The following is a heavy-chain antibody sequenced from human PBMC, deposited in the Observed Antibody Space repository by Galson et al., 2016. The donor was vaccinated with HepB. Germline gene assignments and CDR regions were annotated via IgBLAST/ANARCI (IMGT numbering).Heavy chain of an antibody. CDR3: ATGPSSTAAIRDY. CDR2: IYSGGRT. Sequence: SLRLSCAASGFTVSNDYMTWVRQAPGKGLEWVSVIYSGGRTYYADSVRGRFTISRDNSKNTLYLQMNSLRAEDTAVYYCATGPSSTAAIRDYWGQGTLVTVSS. D-gene: IGHD2-21*02. J-gene: IGHJ4*02. V-gene: IGHV3-53*01. CDR1: GFTVSNDY.